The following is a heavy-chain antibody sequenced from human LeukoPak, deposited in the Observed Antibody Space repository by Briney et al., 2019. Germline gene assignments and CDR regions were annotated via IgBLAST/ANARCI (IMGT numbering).Heavy chain of an antibody. V-gene: IGHV3-23*01. CDR3: VKGAYDYLEIAYFDY. CDR1: GFTFSSYA. J-gene: IGHJ4*02. Sequence: GRSLRLSCAASGFTFSSYAMNWVRQAPGKGLEWVSVILGSGDAKDYADSVKGRFTISRDKSKNTLYLQMNSLTAEDTAVYYCVKGAYDYLEIAYFDYWGQGTLVTVSS. D-gene: IGHD5-12*01. CDR2: ILGSGDAK.